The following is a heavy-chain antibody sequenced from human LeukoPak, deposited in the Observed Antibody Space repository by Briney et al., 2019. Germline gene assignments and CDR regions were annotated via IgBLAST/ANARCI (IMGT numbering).Heavy chain of an antibody. V-gene: IGHV4-4*02. D-gene: IGHD5-12*01. CDR2: IYHSGST. Sequence: SETLSLTCAVSGGSISSSKWWSWVRQPPGKGLEWIGEIYHSGSTNYNPSLKSRVTISVDKSKNQFSLKLSSVTAADTAVYYCARVGGGYDYNAFDIWGQGTMVTVSS. CDR1: GGSISSSKW. J-gene: IGHJ3*02. CDR3: ARVGGGYDYNAFDI.